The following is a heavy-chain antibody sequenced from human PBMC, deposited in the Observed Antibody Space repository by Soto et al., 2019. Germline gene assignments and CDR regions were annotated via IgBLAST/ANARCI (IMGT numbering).Heavy chain of an antibody. CDR1: GGTFSSYA. D-gene: IGHD6-6*01. J-gene: IGHJ6*02. CDR2: IIPLLNTP. CDR3: ARESSSPNYYYYGMDV. Sequence: QVQLVQSGAEVKKPGSSVKVSCRASGGTFSSYAVSWVRQAPGQGLEWMGVIIPLLNTPKYVQKFQGRVTITADSSATTAYMELRNLRSEDTAVYYCARESSSPNYYYYGMDVWGQGTTVTVSS. V-gene: IGHV1-69*01.